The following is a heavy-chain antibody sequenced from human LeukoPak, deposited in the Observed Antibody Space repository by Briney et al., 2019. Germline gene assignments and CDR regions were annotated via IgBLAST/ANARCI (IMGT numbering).Heavy chain of an antibody. CDR1: GFTFSSYG. V-gene: IGHV3-30*02. Sequence: GGSLTLSCAASGFTFSSYGMHWVRQAPGKGLEWVAFIRYDGSNKYYADSVKSRSTIARDNSKNKLYLQMNSLRDAAMAVDYCAKAYGSGKRAYYYYMDVWGKGTTVTISS. J-gene: IGHJ6*03. D-gene: IGHD3-10*01. CDR3: AKAYGSGKRAYYYYMDV. CDR2: IRYDGSNK.